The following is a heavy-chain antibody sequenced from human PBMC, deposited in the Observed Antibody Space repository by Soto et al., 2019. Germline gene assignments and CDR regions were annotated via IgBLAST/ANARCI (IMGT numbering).Heavy chain of an antibody. V-gene: IGHV3-30*18. CDR2: ISYDGSNK. Sequence: QVQLVESGGGVVQPGRSLRLSCAASGFTFSSYGMHWVRQAPGKGLEWVAVISYDGSNKYYADSVKGRFTISRDNSKNTLYLQMNSLRAEDTAGYFCAKARYRLIAVAGTGYWGQGTLVTVSS. CDR1: GFTFSSYG. J-gene: IGHJ4*02. D-gene: IGHD6-19*01. CDR3: AKARYRLIAVAGTGY.